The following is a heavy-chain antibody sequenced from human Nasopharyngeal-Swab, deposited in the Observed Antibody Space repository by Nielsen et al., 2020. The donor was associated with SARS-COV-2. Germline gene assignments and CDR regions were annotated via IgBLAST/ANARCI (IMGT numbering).Heavy chain of an antibody. CDR1: GFTFNNFE. D-gene: IGHD3-22*01. J-gene: IGHJ4*02. V-gene: IGHV3-48*03. CDR3: ARGSLFDSSGYYLDFDA. CDR2: ISTSGTTM. Sequence: GGSLRLSCAAAGFTFNNFELTWVRQAPGKGLEWLSSISTSGTTMYYADSVKGRFTISRDYAKNSLYLQMNSLRVEDTAVYYCARGSLFDSSGYYLDFDAWGQGTLVTVSS.